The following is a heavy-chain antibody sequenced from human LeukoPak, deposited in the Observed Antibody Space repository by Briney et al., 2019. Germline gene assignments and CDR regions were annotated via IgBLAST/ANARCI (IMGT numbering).Heavy chain of an antibody. CDR1: GYSVPIYW. D-gene: IGHD5-12*01. CDR3: ARLRGSGYDRFDY. CDR2: IYPSDSDT. V-gene: IGHV5-51*01. Sequence: GESLKISCQVSGYSVPIYWIAWVRQMPGKGLEWMGIIYPSDSDTKYSKSFQGQVTISVDKSLRTAYLQWNSLKASGTAMYYCARLRGSGYDRFDYWGQGTLVTVSS. J-gene: IGHJ4*02.